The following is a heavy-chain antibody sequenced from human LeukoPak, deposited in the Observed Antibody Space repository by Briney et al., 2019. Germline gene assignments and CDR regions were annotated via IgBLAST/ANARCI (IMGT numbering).Heavy chain of an antibody. CDR1: GFTFSSYA. D-gene: IGHD3-22*01. Sequence: GGSLRLSCAASGFTFSSYAMSSVRQAPGEGLEWVSAISGSGASTYYAHSLRGTFTPSTDTSTNTRYLQMNSLRDEDTAVYYCAKGVVVITEDHAFDIWGQGTMVTVSS. CDR3: AKGVVVITEDHAFDI. J-gene: IGHJ3*02. V-gene: IGHV3-23*01. CDR2: ISGSGAST.